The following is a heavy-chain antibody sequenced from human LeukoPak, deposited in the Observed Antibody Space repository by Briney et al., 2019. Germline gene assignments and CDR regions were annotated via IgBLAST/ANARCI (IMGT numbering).Heavy chain of an antibody. CDR3: ARDAGYGSGSYYWFDP. J-gene: IGHJ5*02. V-gene: IGHV3-7*01. CDR2: IKQDGSEK. D-gene: IGHD3-10*01. CDR1: GFTFSSYW. Sequence: GGSLRLSRAASGFTFSSYWMSWVRQAPGTGLEGVANIKQDGSEKYYVDSVKGRFTISRDNAKNSLYLQMNSLRAEDTAVYYCARDAGYGSGSYYWFDPWGQGTLVTVSS.